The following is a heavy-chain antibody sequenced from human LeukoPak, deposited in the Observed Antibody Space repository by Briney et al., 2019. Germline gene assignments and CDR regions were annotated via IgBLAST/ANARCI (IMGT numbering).Heavy chain of an antibody. CDR2: ISSSSSYI. Sequence: KAGGSLRLSCAASGFTFSSYSMNWVRQAPGKGLEWVSSISSSSSYIYYADSVKGRFTISRDNAKNSLYLQMNSLRAEDTAVYYCARSDYYDSSGLNYWGQGTLVTVSS. V-gene: IGHV3-21*01. CDR3: ARSDYYDSSGLNY. D-gene: IGHD3-22*01. J-gene: IGHJ4*02. CDR1: GFTFSSYS.